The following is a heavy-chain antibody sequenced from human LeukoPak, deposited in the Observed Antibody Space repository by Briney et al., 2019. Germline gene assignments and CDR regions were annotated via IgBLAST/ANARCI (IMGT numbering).Heavy chain of an antibody. CDR2: INPKSGGT. Sequence: GASMKVSCKASGYTFTNYYMHWARQAPGQGLEWMGRINPKSGGTNYPQKFQGRVTMTRDTFISTAYMELSRLQSDDTAMYYCARDYGGNFGLDYWGQGTLVTVCS. D-gene: IGHD4-23*01. CDR3: ARDYGGNFGLDY. CDR1: GYTFTNYY. J-gene: IGHJ4*02. V-gene: IGHV1-2*06.